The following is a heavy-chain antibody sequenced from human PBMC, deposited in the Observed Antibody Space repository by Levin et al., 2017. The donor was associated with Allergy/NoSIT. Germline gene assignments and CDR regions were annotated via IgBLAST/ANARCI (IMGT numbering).Heavy chain of an antibody. CDR2: ISYDGSIK. Sequence: GGSLRLSCAASGFTFSSYAMHWVRQAPGKGLEWVAVISYDGSIKYYADSVKGRFTISRDNSKNTLYLQMNSLRAEDTAVYYCARDRYYDILTGQRLGDYGMDVWGQGTTVTVSS. V-gene: IGHV3-30*04. D-gene: IGHD3-9*01. CDR3: ARDRYYDILTGQRLGDYGMDV. J-gene: IGHJ6*02. CDR1: GFTFSSYA.